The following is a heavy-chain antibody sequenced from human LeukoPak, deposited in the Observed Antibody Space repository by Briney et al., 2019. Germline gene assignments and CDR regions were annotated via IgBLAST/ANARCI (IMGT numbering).Heavy chain of an antibody. CDR1: GGSISSYY. CDR3: ASNVGPGYFDY. CDR2: IYYSGST. D-gene: IGHD1-26*01. J-gene: IGHJ4*02. V-gene: IGHV4-59*01. Sequence: SETLSLTCTVSGGSISSYYWSWIRQPPGKGLEWIGYIYYSGSTNYNPSLKSRVTISVDTSKNQFSLKLSSVTAADTAVYYCASNVGPGYFDYWGQGTLVTVSS.